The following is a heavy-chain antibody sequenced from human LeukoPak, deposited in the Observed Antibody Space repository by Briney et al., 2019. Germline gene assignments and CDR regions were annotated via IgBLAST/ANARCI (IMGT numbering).Heavy chain of an antibody. V-gene: IGHV5-51*01. CDR3: ARQNDFRLDY. CDR1: GYTFSSYW. Sequence: GESLRISCKGSGYTFSSYWIGWVRQMPGKGLEWMGIIYPGDSDTRYSTSLQGQVTISVDTSIGTAYLQWSSLKASDTAIYYCARQNDFRLDYWGQGTLVTVSS. D-gene: IGHD3-3*01. J-gene: IGHJ4*02. CDR2: IYPGDSDT.